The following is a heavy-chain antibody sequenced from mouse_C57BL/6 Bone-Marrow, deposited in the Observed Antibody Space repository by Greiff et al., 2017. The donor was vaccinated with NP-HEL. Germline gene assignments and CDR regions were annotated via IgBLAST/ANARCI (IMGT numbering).Heavy chain of an antibody. J-gene: IGHJ1*03. CDR2: INPSNGGT. Sequence: QVQLQQPGTELVKPGTSVKLSCKSSGYTFTSYWMHWVKQRPGQGLEWIGNINPSNGGTNYNEKFKSKATLTVDKSSSTPYMQLSSLTSDDCAVYYYASEGRWLRRSYCYFDVGDRGTAVTVSS. CDR3: ASEGRWLRRSYCYFDV. D-gene: IGHD2-2*01. CDR1: GYTFTSYW. V-gene: IGHV1-53*01.